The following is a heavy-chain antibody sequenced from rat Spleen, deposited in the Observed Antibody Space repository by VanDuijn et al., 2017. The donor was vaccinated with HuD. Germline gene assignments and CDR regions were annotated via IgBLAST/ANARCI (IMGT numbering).Heavy chain of an antibody. D-gene: IGHD1-11*01. V-gene: IGHV5-58*01. CDR1: GFTFSSYW. Sequence: EVQLVETGGGLVQPGRSLKLSCVVSGFTFSSYWMYWIRQAPGKGLEWVSSINPDGGTTYYPDSVKGRFTISRDNAENTVYLQMNSLRSEDTATYYCAREGNYGGAFDYWGQGVMVTVSS. J-gene: IGHJ2*01. CDR2: INPDGGTT. CDR3: AREGNYGGAFDY.